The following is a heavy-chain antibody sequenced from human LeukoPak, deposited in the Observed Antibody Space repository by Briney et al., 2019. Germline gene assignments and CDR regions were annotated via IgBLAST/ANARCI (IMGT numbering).Heavy chain of an antibody. CDR2: INPNSGGT. CDR3: AREPPIDYYGSGRCAFDI. V-gene: IGHV1-2*02. CDR1: GYMFTGHY. Sequence: ASVKVSCKASGYMFTGHYMHWVRQAPGQGLEWMGWINPNSGGTNYAQKFQGRVTMTRDTSISTAYMELSSLRSDDTAVYYCAREPPIDYYGSGRCAFDIWGQGTMVTVSS. D-gene: IGHD3-10*01. J-gene: IGHJ3*02.